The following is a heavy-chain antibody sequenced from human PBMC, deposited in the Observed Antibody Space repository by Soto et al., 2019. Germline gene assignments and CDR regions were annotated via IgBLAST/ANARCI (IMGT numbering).Heavy chain of an antibody. CDR1: GGSISSGGYY. J-gene: IGHJ4*02. CDR3: ARGGYSGHDLAVYFDY. CDR2: IYYSGST. D-gene: IGHD5-12*01. Sequence: QVQLQESGPGLVKPSQTLSLTCTVSGGSISSGGYYWSWIRQHPGKGLEWIGYIYYSGSTYYNPSLKSRVTISVDTSKNQFSLKLSSVTAADTAVYYCARGGYSGHDLAVYFDYWGQGTLVTVSS. V-gene: IGHV4-31*03.